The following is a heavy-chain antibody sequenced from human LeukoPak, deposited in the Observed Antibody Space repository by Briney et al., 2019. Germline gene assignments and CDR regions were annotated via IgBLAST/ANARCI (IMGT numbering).Heavy chain of an antibody. CDR3: ARRAARGPSIDY. CDR1: GGSISSHY. J-gene: IGHJ4*02. D-gene: IGHD3-16*01. Sequence: SGTLSLTCTVSGGSISSHYWSWIRQPPGKGLEWIGYVYYSGSTNYNPSLKSRVTISVDTSKNQFSLKLSSVTAADTAVYYCARRAARGPSIDYWGQGTLVTVSS. V-gene: IGHV4-59*08. CDR2: VYYSGST.